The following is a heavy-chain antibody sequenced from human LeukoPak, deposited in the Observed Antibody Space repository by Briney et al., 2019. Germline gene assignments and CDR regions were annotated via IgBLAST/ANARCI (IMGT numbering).Heavy chain of an antibody. CDR1: GYTFNSYG. D-gene: IGHD2-21*01. CDR2: MNPNNGNT. V-gene: IGHV1-8*02. Sequence: DSVKVSCKASGYTFNSYGINWVRQAPGQGLGCMGWMNPNNGNTGYAQKFQGRVTMTRNTSISTAYMELSSLRAEDTAVYYCAGDAGDSNSHGTIATRPFQYWGQGTLVAVSS. CDR3: AGDAGDSNSHGTIATRPFQY. J-gene: IGHJ1*01.